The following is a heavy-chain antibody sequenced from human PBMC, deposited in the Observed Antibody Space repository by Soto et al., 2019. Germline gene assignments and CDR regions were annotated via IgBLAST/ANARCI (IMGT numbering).Heavy chain of an antibody. CDR3: ARPHYGSGSYLNHFAY. CDR1: GYTFTSYY. D-gene: IGHD3-10*01. V-gene: IGHV1-46*01. Sequence: ASVKVSCKASGYTFTSYYMHWVRQAPGQGLEWMGIINPSGGSTSYAQKFQGRVTMTRDTSTSTVYMELSSLRSEDTAVYYCARPHYGSGSYLNHFAYWGQGTLVTVSS. CDR2: INPSGGST. J-gene: IGHJ4*02.